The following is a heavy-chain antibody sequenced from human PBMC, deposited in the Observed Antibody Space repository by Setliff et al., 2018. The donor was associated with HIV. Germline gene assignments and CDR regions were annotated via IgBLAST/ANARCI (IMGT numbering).Heavy chain of an antibody. V-gene: IGHV3-33*06. J-gene: IGHJ6*03. CDR1: GFTFNNYG. Sequence: GGSLRLSCAASGFTFNNYGIHWVRQAPGKGLEWVAVIWFDGTDIYYADSVKGRFTVSGDNAKNSLYLQMNSLRAEDTAVYYCAKRGYVSAWYDEPVQFYQHMDVWGKGTTVTVSS. CDR2: IWFDGTDI. CDR3: AKRGYVSAWYDEPVQFYQHMDV. D-gene: IGHD6-19*01.